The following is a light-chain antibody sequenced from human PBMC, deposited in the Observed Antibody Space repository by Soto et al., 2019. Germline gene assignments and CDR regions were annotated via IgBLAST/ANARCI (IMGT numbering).Light chain of an antibody. CDR2: AAS. CDR1: QGIRND. CDR3: QQSYSTPPIT. J-gene: IGKJ5*01. Sequence: NQVPHSSSSLSTSVGGRCTITGRASQGIRNDLGWYQQKPGKAPKLLIYAASSLQSGVPSRFSGSGSGTDFTLTISSLQPEDFATYYCQQSYSTPPITFGQGTRLENK. V-gene: IGKV1-39*01.